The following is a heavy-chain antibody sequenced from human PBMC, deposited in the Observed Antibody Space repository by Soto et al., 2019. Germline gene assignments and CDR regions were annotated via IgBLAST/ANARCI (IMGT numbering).Heavy chain of an antibody. CDR3: ARRRAWLGAKVYYYYYGMDV. CDR2: IYYSGST. D-gene: IGHD3-10*01. V-gene: IGHV4-59*08. J-gene: IGHJ6*02. CDR1: GGCISSYY. Sequence: SSETLSLTCTVSGGCISSYYWSWIRQPPGKGLKWIGYIYYSGSTNYNPSLKSRVTISVDTSKNQFSLKLSSVTAADTAVYHSARRRAWLGAKVYYYYYGMDVWGQGNTVTVSS.